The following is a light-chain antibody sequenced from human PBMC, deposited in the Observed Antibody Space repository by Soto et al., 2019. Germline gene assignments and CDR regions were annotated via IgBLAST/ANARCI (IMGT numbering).Light chain of an antibody. V-gene: IGKV3-15*01. CDR3: QQYNNWPRT. CDR2: GAS. CDR1: QSVSSN. J-gene: IGKJ1*01. Sequence: EIVMTQSPATLSVSPGARATLSCRASQSVSSNLAWYQQKPGQAPSLLIYGASTRATGIPDRFSGSGSGKEFTLTIGNLQSEDFAVYYCQQYNNWPRTFGQGTKVEIK.